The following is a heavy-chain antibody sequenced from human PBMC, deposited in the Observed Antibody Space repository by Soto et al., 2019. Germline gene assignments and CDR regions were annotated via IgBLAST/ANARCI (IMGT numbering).Heavy chain of an antibody. CDR3: ARGLYHFTSKRLNWFDP. D-gene: IGHD3-3*02. V-gene: IGHV4-34*01. CDR1: GGSFSGYY. J-gene: IGHJ5*02. Sequence: SETLSLTCAVYGGSFSGYYWSWIRQPPGKGLEWIGEINHSGSTNYNPSLKSRVTISVDTSKNQFSLKLSSVTAADTAVYYCARGLYHFTSKRLNWFDPWGQGTLVTVSS. CDR2: INHSGST.